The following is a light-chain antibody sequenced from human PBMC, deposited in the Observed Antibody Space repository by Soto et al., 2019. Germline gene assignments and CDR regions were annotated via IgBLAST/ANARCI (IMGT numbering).Light chain of an antibody. CDR2: EVS. Sequence: QSALTQPASVSGSPGQSITISCTGTSIDVGNYKYVSWYQQHPGKAPKLMIYEVSNRPSGVSNRFSGSKSGNTASLTISGLQAEDETDYYCFSYTSSGTYVFGTGTKVTVL. V-gene: IGLV2-14*01. CDR1: SIDVGNYKY. J-gene: IGLJ1*01. CDR3: FSYTSSGTYV.